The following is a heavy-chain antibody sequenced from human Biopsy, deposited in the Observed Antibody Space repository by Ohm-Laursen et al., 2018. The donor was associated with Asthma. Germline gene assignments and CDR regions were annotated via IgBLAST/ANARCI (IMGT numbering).Heavy chain of an antibody. CDR1: GFTFRNYA. V-gene: IGHV3-30*18. CDR3: AKDVFPGWELRRGPDY. CDR2: TSNDGSYK. J-gene: IGHJ4*02. D-gene: IGHD1-26*01. Sequence: SLRLSCAASGFTFRNYAMSWVRQTPGKGLEWMAVTSNDGSYKNYGDFVRGRLTISRGNSRNTLHLQMNSLRAEDTAVYYCAKDVFPGWELRRGPDYWGQGTLVTVSS.